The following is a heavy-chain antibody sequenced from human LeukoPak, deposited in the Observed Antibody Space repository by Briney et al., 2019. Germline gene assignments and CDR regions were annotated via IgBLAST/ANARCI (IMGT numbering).Heavy chain of an antibody. D-gene: IGHD2-15*01. CDR3: ARVSDSDRRHDAFGI. CDR1: GYTFTGYY. Sequence: GASVKVSCKASGYTFTGYYMHWVRQAPGQGLEWMGWINPNSGGTNYAQKFQGRVTMTRGTSISTAYMELSRLRSDDTAVYYCARVSDSDRRHDAFGIWGQGTMVTVSS. CDR2: INPNSGGT. V-gene: IGHV1-2*02. J-gene: IGHJ3*02.